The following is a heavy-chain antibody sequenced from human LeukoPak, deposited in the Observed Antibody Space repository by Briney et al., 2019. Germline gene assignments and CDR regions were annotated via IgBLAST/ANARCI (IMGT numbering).Heavy chain of an antibody. CDR2: IYSTGSD. CDR3: ARGGPLWFGEGFDY. J-gene: IGHJ4*02. V-gene: IGHV4-61*09. Sequence: PSETLSLTCSVSGASISTGSDYWTWIRQPAGKGLEWIGHIYSTGSDNYNPSLKSRVSISIDASKNQFSLKLSSVTAADTAVYYCARGGPLWFGEGFDYWGQGTLVTVSS. CDR1: GASISTGSDY. D-gene: IGHD3-10*01.